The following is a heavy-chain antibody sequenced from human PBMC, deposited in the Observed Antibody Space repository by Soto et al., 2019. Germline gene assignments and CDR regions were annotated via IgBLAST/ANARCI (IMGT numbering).Heavy chain of an antibody. CDR2: IYYSGST. Sequence: SETLSLSCTVSGGSISSYYWSWIRQPPGKGLEWIGYIYYSGSTNYNPSLKSRVTISVDTSKNQFSLKLSSVTAADTAVYYCARPPHNWFDPWGQGTLVTVSS. CDR3: ARPPHNWFDP. J-gene: IGHJ5*02. CDR1: GGSISSYY. V-gene: IGHV4-59*08.